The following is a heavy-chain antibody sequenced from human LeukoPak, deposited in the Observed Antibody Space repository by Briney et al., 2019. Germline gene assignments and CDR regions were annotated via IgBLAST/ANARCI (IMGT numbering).Heavy chain of an antibody. J-gene: IGHJ3*02. CDR2: IYTSGST. CDR1: GYSISSGYY. Sequence: SETLSLTCTVSGYSISSGYYWGWIRQPPGKGLEWIGRIYTSGSTNYNPSLKSRVAISVDTSKNQFSLKLSSVTAADTAVYYCARDGSVLVVAATRTYYAFDIWGQGTMVTVSS. CDR3: ARDGSVLVVAATRTYYAFDI. V-gene: IGHV4-38-2*02. D-gene: IGHD2-15*01.